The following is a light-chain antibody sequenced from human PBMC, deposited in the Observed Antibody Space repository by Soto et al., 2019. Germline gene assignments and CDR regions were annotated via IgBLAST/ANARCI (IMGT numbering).Light chain of an antibody. J-gene: IGKJ5*01. Sequence: DLQSMQYPSFLYPSVGGRVTITCRASQAISNYLNWYQQKPGKAPNLLIFGAKTLQSGVQSRFSGSGYGTDLPSTSTTLPPEDVGIYYCRQCHAPPLTFAEGTRLEIK. CDR3: RQCHAPPLT. CDR1: QAISNY. V-gene: IGKV1-39*01. CDR2: GAK.